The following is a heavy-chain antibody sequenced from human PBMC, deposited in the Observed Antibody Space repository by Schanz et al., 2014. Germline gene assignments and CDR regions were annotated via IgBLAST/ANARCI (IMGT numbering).Heavy chain of an antibody. CDR3: AKDQGSYGSGSYSYFDY. D-gene: IGHD3-10*01. J-gene: IGHJ4*02. CDR1: GFTFSDYY. Sequence: VQLVDSGGGLVKPGGSLRLSCAASGFTFSDYYMTWIRQAPGKGLEWVSAISGSGGDTYPADSVKGRFTISRDNSMNTVYLQMNSLRSDDAAVYYCAKDQGSYGSGSYSYFDYWGQGTLATVSS. CDR2: ISGSGGDT. V-gene: IGHV3-23*04.